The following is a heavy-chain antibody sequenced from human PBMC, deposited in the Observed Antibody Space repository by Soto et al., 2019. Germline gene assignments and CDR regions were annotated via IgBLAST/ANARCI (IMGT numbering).Heavy chain of an antibody. CDR3: AHRQEVSTVVPREDWFDP. CDR1: GFSLSTSGVG. J-gene: IGHJ5*02. D-gene: IGHD4-17*01. V-gene: IGHV2-5*02. Sequence: QITLKESGPTLVKPTQTLTLTCTFSGFSLSTSGVGVGWIRQPPGKALEWLALIYWDDDKRYSPSLKSRLTIPKDTSKNQVVLTMTNMDPVDTATYYCAHRQEVSTVVPREDWFDPWGQGTLVTVSS. CDR2: IYWDDDK.